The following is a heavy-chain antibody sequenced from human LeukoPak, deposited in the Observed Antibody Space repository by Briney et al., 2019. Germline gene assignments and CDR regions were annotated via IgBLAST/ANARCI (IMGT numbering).Heavy chain of an antibody. CDR1: GGSFSGYY. V-gene: IGHV4-34*01. J-gene: IGHJ4*02. CDR3: ARGREGYCSGGSCYGIDY. CDR2: INHSGST. D-gene: IGHD2-15*01. Sequence: PSETPSLTCAVYGGSFSGYYWSWIRQPPGKGLEWIGEINHSGSTNYNPSLKSRVTISVDTSKNQFSLKLSSVTAADTAVYYCARGREGYCSGGSCYGIDYWGQGTLVTVSS.